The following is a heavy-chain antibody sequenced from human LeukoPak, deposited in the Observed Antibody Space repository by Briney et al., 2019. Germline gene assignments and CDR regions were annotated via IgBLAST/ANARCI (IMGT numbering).Heavy chain of an antibody. J-gene: IGHJ6*03. Sequence: VASVKVSCKASGGTFSSYAISWVRQAPGQGLEWMGGIIPIFGTANYAQKFQGRVTITADESTSTAYMELSSLRSEDTAVYYCARALRGYSGYDYEDYYYYYMDVWGKGTTVTISS. CDR3: ARALRGYSGYDYEDYYYYYMDV. CDR2: IIPIFGTA. CDR1: GGTFSSYA. D-gene: IGHD5-12*01. V-gene: IGHV1-69*13.